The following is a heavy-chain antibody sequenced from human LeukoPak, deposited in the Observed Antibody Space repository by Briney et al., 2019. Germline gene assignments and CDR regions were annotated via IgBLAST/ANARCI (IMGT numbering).Heavy chain of an antibody. CDR2: IYYSGST. Sequence: SETLPLICTVSGGSISSGGYYWSWIRQHPGKGLEWIGYIYYSGSTYYNPSLKSRVTISVDTSKNQFSLKLSSVTAADTAVYYCARGSGDYGDANFDYWGQGTLVTVSS. J-gene: IGHJ4*02. CDR1: GGSISSGGYY. V-gene: IGHV4-31*03. CDR3: ARGSGDYGDANFDY. D-gene: IGHD4-17*01.